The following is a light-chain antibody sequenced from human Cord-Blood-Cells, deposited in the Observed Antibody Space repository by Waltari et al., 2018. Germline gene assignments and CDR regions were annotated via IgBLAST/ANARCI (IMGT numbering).Light chain of an antibody. CDR2: EGS. CDR1: SSDVGSYNL. V-gene: IGLV2-23*01. CDR3: CSYAGSSTVV. Sequence: QSALTQPASVSGSPGQSNTISCTGTSSDVGSYNLVSWYQQHPGKAPKLMIYEGSKRPSGVSNRFSGSKSGKTASLTISGLQAEDEADYYCCSYAGSSTVVFGGGTKLTVL. J-gene: IGLJ2*01.